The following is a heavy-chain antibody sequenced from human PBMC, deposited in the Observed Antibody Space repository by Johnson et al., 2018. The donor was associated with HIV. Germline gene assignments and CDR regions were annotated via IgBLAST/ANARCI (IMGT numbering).Heavy chain of an antibody. J-gene: IGHJ3*02. D-gene: IGHD3-3*01. CDR1: GFTFSSYG. V-gene: IGHV3-30*03. CDR2: ISYDGSNK. CDR3: TGYDFWSGYYVLAFDI. Sequence: QVQLVESGGGVVQPGRSLRLSCAASGFTFSSYGMHWVRQAPGKGLEWVAVISYDGSNKYYADSVKGRFTISRDNSKNSLYLQMNSLKTEDTAVYYCTGYDFWSGYYVLAFDIWGQGTMVTVSS.